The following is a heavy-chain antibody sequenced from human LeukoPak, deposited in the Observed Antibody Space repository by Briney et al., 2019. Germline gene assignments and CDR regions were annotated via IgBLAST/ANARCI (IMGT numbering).Heavy chain of an antibody. D-gene: IGHD3-10*01. J-gene: IGHJ4*02. CDR1: GGSVSSGSYY. V-gene: IGHV4-61*01. CDR2: IYYSGST. CDR3: ARAPSFYYGSGSPLDY. Sequence: SETLSLTCTVSGGSVSSGSYYWSWIRQPPGKGLEWIGYIYYSGSTDYNPSLKSRVTISVDTSKNQFSLKLSSVTAADTAVYYCARAPSFYYGSGSPLDYWGQGTLVTVSS.